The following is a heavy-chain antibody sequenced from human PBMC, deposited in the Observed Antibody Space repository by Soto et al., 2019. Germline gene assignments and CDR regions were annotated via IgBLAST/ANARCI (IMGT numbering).Heavy chain of an antibody. J-gene: IGHJ6*02. CDR2: IYYSGST. CDR1: GFTFSSYA. Sequence: LRLSCAASGFTFSSYAMSWIRQPPGKGLEWIGYIYYSGSTYYNPSLKSRVTISVDTSKNQFSLKLSSVTAADTAVYYCAILAPDSSSWYRRGYYYYGMDVWGQGTTVTVSS. CDR3: AILAPDSSSWYRRGYYYYGMDV. V-gene: IGHV4-30-4*08. D-gene: IGHD6-13*01.